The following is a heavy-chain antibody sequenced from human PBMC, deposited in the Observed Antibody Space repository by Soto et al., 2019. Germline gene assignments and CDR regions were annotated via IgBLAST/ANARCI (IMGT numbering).Heavy chain of an antibody. Sequence: QLQLQESGSGLVKPSQTLSLTCAVSGGSINTATHSWSWIRQPPGKGLEWIGYIYHSGSTYYNPSVKSRVTISIDKSDDQFSLRLGSVTAADTAVYYCARGGGVPPTGADYWGQGILVTVSS. CDR1: GGSINTATHS. CDR3: ARGGGVPPTGADY. J-gene: IGHJ4*02. D-gene: IGHD3-16*01. V-gene: IGHV4-30-2*01. CDR2: IYHSGST.